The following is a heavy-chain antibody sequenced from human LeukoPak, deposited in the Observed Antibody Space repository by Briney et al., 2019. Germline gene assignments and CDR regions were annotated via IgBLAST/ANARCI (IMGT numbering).Heavy chain of an antibody. J-gene: IGHJ4*02. Sequence: SETLSLTCTVSGGSISSSSYYWSWIRQPPGKGLEWIGYIHYNGITNYSPSLKSRVTMLLDTSKNQVSLKLNSVSAADTAVYYCARHISSGGTYAHFDYWGQGTLVTVSS. CDR1: GGSISSSSYY. D-gene: IGHD1-26*01. CDR3: ARHISSGGTYAHFDY. CDR2: IHYNGIT. V-gene: IGHV4-61*05.